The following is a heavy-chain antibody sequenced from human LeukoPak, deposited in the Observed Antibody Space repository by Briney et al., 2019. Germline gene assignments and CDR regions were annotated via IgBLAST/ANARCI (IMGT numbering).Heavy chain of an antibody. CDR2: IYTSGST. CDR3: ARASYSGYDLYYYYMDV. J-gene: IGHJ6*03. D-gene: IGHD5-12*01. CDR1: GGSISSYY. V-gene: IGHV4-4*09. Sequence: SETLSLTCTVSGGSISSYYWSWIRQPPGKGLEWIGYIYTSGSTNYNPSLKSRVTISVDTSKNQFSLKLSSATAADTVVYYCARASYSGYDLYYYYMDVWGKGTTVTVSS.